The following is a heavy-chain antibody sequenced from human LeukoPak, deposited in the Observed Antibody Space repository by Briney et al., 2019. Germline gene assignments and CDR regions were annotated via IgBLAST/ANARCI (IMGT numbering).Heavy chain of an antibody. CDR3: ARLNWLDS. CDR1: GFTFTNYE. Sequence: HPGGSLRLSCAASGFTFTNYEMNWVRQAPGKGLEWVSYISSRDATTIYYAASVRGRFTISRDNARNLLYRQMDSLRAEDTAVYYCARLNWLDSWGQGTLVTVSS. V-gene: IGHV3-48*03. J-gene: IGHJ4*02. CDR2: ISSRDATTI.